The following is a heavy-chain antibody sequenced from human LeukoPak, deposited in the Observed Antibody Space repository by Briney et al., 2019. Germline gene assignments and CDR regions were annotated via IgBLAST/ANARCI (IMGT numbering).Heavy chain of an antibody. CDR2: ITTSTGKP. V-gene: IGHV7-4-1*02. J-gene: IGHJ4*02. D-gene: IGHD3-16*01. CDR1: GYTFTVYS. CDR3: ARDASMINFDY. Sequence: ASVKVSCKASGYTFTVYSINWLRQAPGQGLKWMGWITTSTGKPTYAQGFTGRFVFSLDTSVSTTYQHINSLKAEDTAVYYCARDASMINFDYWGQGSLVTVSS.